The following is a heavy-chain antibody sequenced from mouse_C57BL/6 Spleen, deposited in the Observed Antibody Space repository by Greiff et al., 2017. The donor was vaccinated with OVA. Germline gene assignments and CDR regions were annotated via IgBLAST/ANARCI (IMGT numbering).Heavy chain of an antibody. CDR1: GYTFTDYE. Sequence: VQLVESGAELVRPGASVTLSCKASGYTFTDYEMHWVKQTPVHGLEWIGAIDPETGGTAYNQKFKGKAILTADKSSSTAYMELRSLTSEDSAVYYCTRGDGSFAYWGQGTLVTVSA. J-gene: IGHJ3*01. CDR3: TRGDGSFAY. D-gene: IGHD2-3*01. CDR2: IDPETGGT. V-gene: IGHV1-15*01.